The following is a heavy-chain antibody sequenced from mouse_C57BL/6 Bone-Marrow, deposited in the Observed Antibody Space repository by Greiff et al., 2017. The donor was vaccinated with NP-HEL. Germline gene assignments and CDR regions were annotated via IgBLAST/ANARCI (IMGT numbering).Heavy chain of an antibody. Sequence: EVKLVESGGGLVKPGGSLKLSCAASGFTFSDYGMHWVRQAPEKGLEWVAYISSGSSTIYYADTVKGRFTISRDNAKNTLFLQMTSLRSEDTAMYYCARRFPPLYAMDYWGQGTSVTVSS. CDR2: ISSGSSTI. CDR3: ARRFPPLYAMDY. J-gene: IGHJ4*01. CDR1: GFTFSDYG. V-gene: IGHV5-17*01.